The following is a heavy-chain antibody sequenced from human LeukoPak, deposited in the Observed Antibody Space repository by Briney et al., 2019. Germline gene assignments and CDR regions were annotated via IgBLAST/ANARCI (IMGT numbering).Heavy chain of an antibody. CDR2: IYHSGST. Sequence: PSETLSLTCAVSGGSISSSNWWSWVRQPPGKGLEWIGEIYHSGSTNYNPSLKSRVTISVDKSKNQFSLKLSSVTAADTAVYYCARSLDSSSWYEDWFDPWGQGTLVTVSS. CDR1: GGSISSSNW. D-gene: IGHD6-13*01. CDR3: ARSLDSSSWYEDWFDP. J-gene: IGHJ5*02. V-gene: IGHV4-4*02.